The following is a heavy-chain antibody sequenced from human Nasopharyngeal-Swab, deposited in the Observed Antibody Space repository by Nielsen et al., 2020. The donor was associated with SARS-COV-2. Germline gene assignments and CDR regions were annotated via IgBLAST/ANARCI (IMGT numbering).Heavy chain of an antibody. CDR3: ARHMGYFHTSIWLDP. J-gene: IGHJ5*02. V-gene: IGHV5-51*01. D-gene: IGHD2/OR15-2a*01. CDR1: GYDFTGYW. Sequence: GESLKISCKNSGYDFTGYWIAWVGQKPGEGLEWMGIIYPGDSGTKYSPSFQGQVTISVDKSISTAYLHFSSLKASDTAMYYCARHMGYFHTSIWLDPWGQGTLVTVSS. CDR2: IYPGDSGT.